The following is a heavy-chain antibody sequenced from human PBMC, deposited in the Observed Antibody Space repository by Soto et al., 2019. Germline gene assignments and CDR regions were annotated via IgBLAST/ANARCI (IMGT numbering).Heavy chain of an antibody. CDR3: ARDPEDCSSTSCYARWFAP. CDR1: GYTFTSYY. Sequence: GASVKVSCKASGYTFTSYYMHWVRPAPRQGIDWMGIINPSGGSTSYAQKFQGRVTMTRDTSTSTVYMELSSLRSEDTAVYYCARDPEDCSSTSCYARWFAPWGQGTLVTVS. CDR2: INPSGGST. J-gene: IGHJ5*02. D-gene: IGHD2-2*01. V-gene: IGHV1-46*03.